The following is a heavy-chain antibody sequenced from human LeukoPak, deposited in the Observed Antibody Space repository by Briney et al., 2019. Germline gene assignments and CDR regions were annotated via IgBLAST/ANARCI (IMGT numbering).Heavy chain of an antibody. V-gene: IGHV1-69*13. D-gene: IGHD6-19*01. J-gene: IGHJ4*02. CDR1: GGTFISYA. CDR2: IIPIFGTA. CDR3: ARGPSGWSFDY. Sequence: VASVKVSRKASGGTFISYAISWVRQAPGQGLEWMGGIIPIFGTANYAQKFQGRVTITADESTSTAYMELSSLRSEDTAVYYCARGPSGWSFDYWGQGTLVTVSS.